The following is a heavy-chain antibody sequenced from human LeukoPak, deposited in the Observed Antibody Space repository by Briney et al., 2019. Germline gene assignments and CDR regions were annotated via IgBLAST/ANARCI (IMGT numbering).Heavy chain of an antibody. CDR1: GFTFSSYA. D-gene: IGHD3-22*01. J-gene: IGHJ3*02. CDR3: AKVTYYYDSSGYFHLSDAFDI. Sequence: GGSLRLSCAASGFTFSSYAMSWVRQAPGKGLEWVSAISGSGGSTYYADSVKGRFTISRDNSKNTLYLQMNSLRAEDTAVYYCAKVTYYYDSSGYFHLSDAFDIWGQGTMVTVSS. CDR2: ISGSGGST. V-gene: IGHV3-23*01.